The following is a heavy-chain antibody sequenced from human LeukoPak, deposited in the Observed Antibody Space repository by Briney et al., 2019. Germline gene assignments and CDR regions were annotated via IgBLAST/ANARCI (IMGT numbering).Heavy chain of an antibody. D-gene: IGHD3-3*01. CDR2: IYSSGST. CDR1: GGSVSSGSYY. V-gene: IGHV4-61*02. Sequence: PSQTLSLTCTVSGGSVSSGSYYWSWIRQPAGKGLEWIGRIYSSGSTNYNPSLKSRVTISVDTSKNQFSLKLSSVTAADTAVYYCARAARSDNYYYMDVWGKGTTVTVSS. J-gene: IGHJ6*03. CDR3: ARAARSDNYYYMDV.